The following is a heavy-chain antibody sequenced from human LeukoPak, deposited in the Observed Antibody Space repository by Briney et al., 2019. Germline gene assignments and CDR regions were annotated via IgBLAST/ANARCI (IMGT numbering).Heavy chain of an antibody. CDR3: ARFQGAHY. D-gene: IGHD4/OR15-4a*01. V-gene: IGHV3-21*01. Sequence: PGGSLRLSCAASGFTLSNYSMNWVRQAPGMGLEWVSSISSSSTYIYYADSVKGRFTISRDNTKNSLYLQMNSLRAEDTAVYYCARFQGAHYWGQGTLVTVSS. J-gene: IGHJ4*02. CDR1: GFTLSNYS. CDR2: ISSSSTYI.